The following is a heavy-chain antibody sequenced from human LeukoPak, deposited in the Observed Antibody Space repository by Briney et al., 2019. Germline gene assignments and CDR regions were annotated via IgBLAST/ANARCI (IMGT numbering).Heavy chain of an antibody. CDR1: GYSFTSYW. Sequence: GESLKISCKGSGYSFTSYWIGRVRQMPGKGLEWMGIIYPGDSDTRYSPSFQGQVTISADKSVSTAYLQWSSLKASDSAMYYCARVTVTNSYYFEYWGQGTLVTVSS. D-gene: IGHD4-11*01. V-gene: IGHV5-51*01. CDR2: IYPGDSDT. CDR3: ARVTVTNSYYFEY. J-gene: IGHJ4*02.